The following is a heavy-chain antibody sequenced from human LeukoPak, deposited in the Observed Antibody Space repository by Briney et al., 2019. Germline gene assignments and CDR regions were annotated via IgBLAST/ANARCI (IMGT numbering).Heavy chain of an antibody. CDR1: GFDFSSYA. Sequence: GGSLRLSCVASGFDFSSYAMTWVRQAPGRGLEWVSTIGAYAARTYYADSVKGRFTTSRENSKSTLSLQMNSLRAEDTALYYCAKDPLGGGSSLINWFDSWGQGVWVTVSS. J-gene: IGHJ5*01. V-gene: IGHV3-23*01. CDR3: AKDPLGGGSSLINWFDS. CDR2: IGAYAART. D-gene: IGHD1-26*01.